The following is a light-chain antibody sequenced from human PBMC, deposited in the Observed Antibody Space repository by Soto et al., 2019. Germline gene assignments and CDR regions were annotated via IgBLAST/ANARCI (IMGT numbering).Light chain of an antibody. CDR1: QNIKNY. Sequence: DLQVTQSPSSLSESVGDRVAITCQASQNIKNYLNWYKQKPGRAPKLLIYDASNLEAGVPSRFRGSGSGTDFTFTISSMKPEDIATYYCQQYENLPTFGHGTRLEIK. CDR2: DAS. CDR3: QQYENLPT. V-gene: IGKV1-33*01. J-gene: IGKJ5*01.